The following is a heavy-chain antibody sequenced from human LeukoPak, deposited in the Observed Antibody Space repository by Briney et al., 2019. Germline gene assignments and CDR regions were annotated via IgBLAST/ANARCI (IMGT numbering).Heavy chain of an antibody. CDR3: ARQTYNYYMDV. J-gene: IGHJ6*03. V-gene: IGHV4-59*08. Sequence: SETLSLTCTVSGGSISTYYWNWNRQPPGKGLEWIGNIYYSGSTNYNPSLKSRVTISVDTSKIQFSLKLSSVTAADTAVYYCARQTYNYYMDVWGKGTTVTISS. CDR2: IYYSGST. D-gene: IGHD2-2*02. CDR1: GGSISTYY.